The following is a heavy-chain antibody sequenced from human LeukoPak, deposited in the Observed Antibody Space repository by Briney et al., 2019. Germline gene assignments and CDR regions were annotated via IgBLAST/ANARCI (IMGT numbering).Heavy chain of an antibody. Sequence: GGSLRLFCAASGFTFSKSWMSWARQPPGKGLECVANIKPDGTEKYYVDSVKGRFTISRDNAKNSVYLQMNSLRAEDTAVYYCAKERGAYTAMPYYMDVWGKGTTVTVSS. CDR1: GFTFSKSW. V-gene: IGHV3-7*01. CDR2: IKPDGTEK. CDR3: AKERGAYTAMPYYMDV. J-gene: IGHJ6*03. D-gene: IGHD5-18*01.